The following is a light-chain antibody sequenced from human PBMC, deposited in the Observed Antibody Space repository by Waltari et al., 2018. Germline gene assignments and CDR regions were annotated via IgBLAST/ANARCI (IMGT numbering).Light chain of an antibody. CDR1: SSDIGGYNR. Sequence: QAALTQSPSVSGSPGQSVTISCTGTSSDIGGYNRVSWYQQHPGKAPKLMIYEVSNRPSGVSDRFSGSKSGNTASLIISGLQAEDESDYYCSSYASSSTFVLFGGGTRLTVL. CDR2: EVS. V-gene: IGLV2-18*02. J-gene: IGLJ2*01. CDR3: SSYASSSTFVL.